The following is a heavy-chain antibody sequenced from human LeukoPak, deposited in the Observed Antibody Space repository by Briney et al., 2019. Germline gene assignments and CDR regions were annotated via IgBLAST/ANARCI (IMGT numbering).Heavy chain of an antibody. Sequence: GGSLRLSCAASGFTFSSYAMSWVRQAPGKGLEWVSAISGSGGSTYYADSVKGRFTISRDNSKNMLYLQMNSLRAEDTAVYYCAKDRNYYYDSSGYYSYYFDYWGQGTLVTVSP. CDR1: GFTFSSYA. CDR3: AKDRNYYYDSSGYYSYYFDY. D-gene: IGHD3-22*01. J-gene: IGHJ4*02. V-gene: IGHV3-23*01. CDR2: ISGSGGST.